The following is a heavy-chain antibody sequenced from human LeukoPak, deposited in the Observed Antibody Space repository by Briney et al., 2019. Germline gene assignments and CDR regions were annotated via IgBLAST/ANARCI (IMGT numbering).Heavy chain of an antibody. D-gene: IGHD5-12*01. CDR2: ISGSGGST. CDR3: AKGIVVTISWDYYMDV. J-gene: IGHJ6*03. Sequence: GGSLRLSCAASGFTFSSYAMSWVRQAPGKGLEWVSAISGSGGSTYYADSVKGRFTISRDDSKNTLYLQMNSLRAEDTAAYYCAKGIVVTISWDYYMDVWGKGTTVTVSS. V-gene: IGHV3-23*01. CDR1: GFTFSSYA.